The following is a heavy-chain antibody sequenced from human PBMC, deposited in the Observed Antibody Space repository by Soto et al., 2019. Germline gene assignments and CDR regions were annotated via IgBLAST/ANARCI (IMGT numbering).Heavy chain of an antibody. V-gene: IGHV3-30*18. Sequence: QVQLVESGGGVVQPGRSLRLSCAAPGFTFSSYVMYWVRQAPGKGLEWVAVVSNDGSNKDYADSVKGRFTISRDNSKNTLYLQMNSLRAEDTAVYYCAKVLLTYTSGWYHPHFDYWGQGTLVTVSS. CDR1: GFTFSSYV. CDR3: AKVLLTYTSGWYHPHFDY. CDR2: VSNDGSNK. D-gene: IGHD6-19*01. J-gene: IGHJ4*02.